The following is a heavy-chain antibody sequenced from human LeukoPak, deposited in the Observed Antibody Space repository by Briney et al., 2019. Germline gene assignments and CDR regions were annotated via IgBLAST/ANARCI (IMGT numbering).Heavy chain of an antibody. V-gene: IGHV1-2*02. Sequence: GVSVNVSCKTSGYTVTDYSVHGVSQAAGQGREGMGWFNPISGATKYAQQFQGGVTITTDQSISAANIDLNSLTLDNTAVYYCARGPYPRGYHPFDYWGQGTLVPVSS. CDR3: ARGPYPRGYHPFDY. D-gene: IGHD5-12*01. CDR2: FNPISGAT. CDR1: GYTVTDYS. J-gene: IGHJ4*02.